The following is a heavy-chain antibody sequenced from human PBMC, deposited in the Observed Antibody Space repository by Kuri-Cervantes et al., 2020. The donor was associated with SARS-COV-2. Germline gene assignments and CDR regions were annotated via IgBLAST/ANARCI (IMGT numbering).Heavy chain of an antibody. Sequence: GESLKISCAASGFTFSSYAMHWVRQAPGKGLEWVAVISYDGSNKYYADSVKGRFTISRDNSKNTLYLQMNSLRAEDTAVYYCARRWGSSSWSYWYFDFWGRGTLVTVSS. CDR1: GFTFSSYA. V-gene: IGHV3-30*04. CDR3: ARRWGSSSWSYWYFDF. D-gene: IGHD6-13*01. CDR2: ISYDGSNK. J-gene: IGHJ2*01.